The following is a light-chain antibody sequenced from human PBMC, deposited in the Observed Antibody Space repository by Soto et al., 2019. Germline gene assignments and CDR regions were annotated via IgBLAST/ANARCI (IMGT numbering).Light chain of an antibody. J-gene: IGLJ1*01. V-gene: IGLV3-21*02. Sequence: SYELTQPPSVSVAPGQTATITCGGYNIGAKSVHWYQQKPGQAPVLVVHDDRDRPSGIPDRFSGSNSGKTATLTISRVEDGDEADYYCQVWHSSTDPYVFGTGTKVTV. CDR3: QVWHSSTDPYV. CDR1: NIGAKS. CDR2: DDR.